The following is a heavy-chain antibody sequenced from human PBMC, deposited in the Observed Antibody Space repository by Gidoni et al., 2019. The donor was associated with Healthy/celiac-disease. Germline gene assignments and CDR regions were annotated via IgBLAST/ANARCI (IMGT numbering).Heavy chain of an antibody. CDR1: GGSFSGYY. Sequence: QVQLQQWGAGLLKPSETLSLTCAVYGGSFSGYYWSWIRQPPGKGLEWIGEINHSGSTNYNPSLKSRVTISVDTSKNQFSLKLSSVTAADTAVYYCARGQELLWFGELSGGWFDPWGQGTLVTVSS. D-gene: IGHD3-10*01. CDR3: ARGQELLWFGELSGGWFDP. J-gene: IGHJ5*02. CDR2: INHSGST. V-gene: IGHV4-34*01.